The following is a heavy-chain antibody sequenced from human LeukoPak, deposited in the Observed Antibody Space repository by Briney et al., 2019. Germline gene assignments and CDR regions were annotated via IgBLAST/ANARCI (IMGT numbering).Heavy chain of an antibody. Sequence: PGGSLRLSRAASGFTFSDYYMSWIRQAPGKGLEWVSYISSSGSTIYYADSVKGRFTISRDNAKNSLYLQMNSLRAEDTAVYYCARAQWEQSHDAFDIWGQGTMVTVSS. V-gene: IGHV3-11*01. D-gene: IGHD1-26*01. CDR2: ISSSGSTI. CDR3: ARAQWEQSHDAFDI. J-gene: IGHJ3*02. CDR1: GFTFSDYY.